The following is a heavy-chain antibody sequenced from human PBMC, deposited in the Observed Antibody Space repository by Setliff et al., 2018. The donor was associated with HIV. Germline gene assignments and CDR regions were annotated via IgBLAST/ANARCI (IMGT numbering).Heavy chain of an antibody. J-gene: IGHJ6*03. CDR1: GDSVSSNTAA. CDR2: TYYRSKWSN. CDR3: ARGGDWDYNYYMDV. Sequence: PSQTLSLTCAISGDSVSSNTAAWNWIRQSPSRGLEWLGRTYYRSKWSNDYAVSVKSRITINPDTSKNQFSLQLNSVTPEDKAVYFCARGGDWDYNYYMDVWDKGTTVTVSS. V-gene: IGHV6-1*01. D-gene: IGHD3-16*01.